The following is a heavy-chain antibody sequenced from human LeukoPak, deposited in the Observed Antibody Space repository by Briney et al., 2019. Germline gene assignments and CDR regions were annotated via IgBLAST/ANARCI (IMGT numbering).Heavy chain of an antibody. V-gene: IGHV3-48*03. J-gene: IGHJ4*02. Sequence: PGGSLRLSCAASGFTFRNYEMHWVRQAAGKGLEWVSYISSSGSTKYYADSVKGRFTISRDNSKNTLYIQMNSLRAEDTAVYYCARSFYDILIGYYQYFDYWGQGTLVTVSS. CDR1: GFTFRNYE. CDR3: ARSFYDILIGYYQYFDY. D-gene: IGHD3-9*01. CDR2: ISSSGSTK.